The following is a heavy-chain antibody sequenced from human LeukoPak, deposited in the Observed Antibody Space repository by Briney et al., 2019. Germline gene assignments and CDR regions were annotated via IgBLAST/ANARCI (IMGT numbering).Heavy chain of an antibody. J-gene: IGHJ4*02. CDR2: ISYDGSNK. Sequence: GGSLRLSCAASGFTFSSYAMRWGRQAPGKGLEWVAVISYDGSNKYYADSVKGRFTISRDNSKNTLYLQMNSLRAEDTAVYYCAKDFRRYSSSSPFDYWGQGTLVAVSS. V-gene: IGHV3-30-3*01. CDR1: GFTFSSYA. D-gene: IGHD6-6*01. CDR3: AKDFRRYSSSSPFDY.